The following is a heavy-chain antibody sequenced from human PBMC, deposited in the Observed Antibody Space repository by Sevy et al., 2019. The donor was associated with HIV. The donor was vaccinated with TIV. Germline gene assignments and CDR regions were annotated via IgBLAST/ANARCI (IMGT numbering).Heavy chain of an antibody. D-gene: IGHD2-15*01. CDR3: AKAPPGHCSSGSCPRAYYYYGMDV. J-gene: IGHJ6*02. Sequence: GGSQRLSCADSGLTLSSYAMNWVRQAPGKGLEWVSAISGRGGSTYYADSVEGRFTISRDNSKNTLYLQMNSLRAEDTAVYYCAKAPPGHCSSGSCPRAYYYYGMDVWGQGTTVTVSS. V-gene: IGHV3-23*01. CDR2: ISGRGGST. CDR1: GLTLSSYA.